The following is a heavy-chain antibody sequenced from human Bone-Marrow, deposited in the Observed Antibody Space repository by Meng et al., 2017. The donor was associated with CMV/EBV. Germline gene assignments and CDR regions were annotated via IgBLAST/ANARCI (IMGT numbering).Heavy chain of an antibody. Sequence: QVQRVHSGGGVAQAGASVKVSCKASGYTFTDYYMHWVRQAPGQGLEWMGWINPNSGGTSYAQKFQGRVTMTRDTSINTAYMELTSLTPDDTAVYYCAARGYNYGQNFEYWGQGTLVTVSS. CDR2: INPNSGGT. CDR3: AARGYNYGQNFEY. D-gene: IGHD5-18*01. CDR1: GYTFTDYY. V-gene: IGHV1-2*02. J-gene: IGHJ4*02.